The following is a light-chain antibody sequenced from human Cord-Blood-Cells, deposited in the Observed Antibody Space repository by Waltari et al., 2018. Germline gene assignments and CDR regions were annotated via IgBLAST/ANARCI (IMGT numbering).Light chain of an antibody. Sequence: DIVMTQSPDSLAVSLGERATINCKCSQSVLYSSNNKNYLAWYQQKPGQPPKLLIYWASIRRSGVPDRFSGSGSGTDFTPTSSSLPAEYVAVYYCQQYYSTLTFGGGTKVEIK. J-gene: IGKJ4*01. CDR2: WAS. CDR1: QSVLYSSNNKNY. V-gene: IGKV4-1*01. CDR3: QQYYSTLT.